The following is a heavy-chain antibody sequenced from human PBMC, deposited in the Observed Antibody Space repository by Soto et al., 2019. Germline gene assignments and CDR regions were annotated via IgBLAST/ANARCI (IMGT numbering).Heavy chain of an antibody. J-gene: IGHJ3*02. D-gene: IGHD3-22*01. Sequence: GGSLRLSCAASGFTFSSYWMHWVRQAPGKGPVWVSRISGDGRTTYYADSVKGRFTISRDNSKNTLYLQMNSLRAEDTAVYYCARVRDYDSSGLAFDIWGQGTMVTVSS. CDR3: ARVRDYDSSGLAFDI. V-gene: IGHV3-74*01. CDR2: ISGDGRTT. CDR1: GFTFSSYW.